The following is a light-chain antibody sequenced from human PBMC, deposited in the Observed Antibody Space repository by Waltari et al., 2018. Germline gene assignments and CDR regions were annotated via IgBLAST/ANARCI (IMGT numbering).Light chain of an antibody. CDR2: ATS. J-gene: IGKJ1*01. Sequence: DIQMTQSPSSLSASVGDRVTITCRASQSINGYLNWYQQKPGKAPKLLIHATSTLQSGVPSGFSGSGSGTHFTLTISSLQPEDFATYYCQQTYTTSWTFGQGTKVEIK. CDR1: QSINGY. V-gene: IGKV1-39*01. CDR3: QQTYTTSWT.